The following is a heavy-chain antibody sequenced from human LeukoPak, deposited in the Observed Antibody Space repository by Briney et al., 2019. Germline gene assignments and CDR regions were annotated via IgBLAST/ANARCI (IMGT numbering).Heavy chain of an antibody. Sequence: SETLSLTCTVSGGSISSSSYYWGWIRQPPGKGLEWIGSIYYSGSTYYNPSLKSRVTISVDTSKNQFSLKLSSVTAADTAVYYCAREWWELPLAWFDPWGQGTLVTVSS. J-gene: IGHJ5*02. CDR2: IYYSGST. D-gene: IGHD1-26*01. V-gene: IGHV4-39*07. CDR1: GGSISSSSYY. CDR3: AREWWELPLAWFDP.